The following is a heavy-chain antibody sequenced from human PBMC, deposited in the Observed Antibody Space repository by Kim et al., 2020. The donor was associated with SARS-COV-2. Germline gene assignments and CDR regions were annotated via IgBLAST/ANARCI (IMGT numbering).Heavy chain of an antibody. Sequence: ASVKVSCKASGYTFTSYAMNWVRQAPGQGLEWMGWINTNTGNPTYAQGFTGRFVFSLDTSVSTAYLQISSLKAEDTAVYYCASPEGYDILKTRNAFDIWGQGTMVTVSS. J-gene: IGHJ3*02. D-gene: IGHD3-9*01. V-gene: IGHV7-4-1*02. CDR1: GYTFTSYA. CDR3: ASPEGYDILKTRNAFDI. CDR2: INTNTGNP.